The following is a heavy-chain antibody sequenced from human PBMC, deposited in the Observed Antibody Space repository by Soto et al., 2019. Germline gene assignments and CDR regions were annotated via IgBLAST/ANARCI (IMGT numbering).Heavy chain of an antibody. J-gene: IGHJ4*02. D-gene: IGHD3-10*01. CDR2: IYYSGST. CDR3: ASTIAGTFDY. V-gene: IGHV4-39*01. Sequence: SETLSLTCTVSGGSISSSSYYWGWIRQPPGKGLEWIGSIYYSGSTYYNPSLKSRVTISVDTSKNQFSLKLSSATAADTAVYYCASTIAGTFDYWGQGTLVTVSS. CDR1: GGSISSSSYY.